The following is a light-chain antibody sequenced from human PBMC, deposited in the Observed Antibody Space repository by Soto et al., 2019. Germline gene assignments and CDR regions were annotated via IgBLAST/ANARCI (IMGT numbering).Light chain of an antibody. CDR2: LEGSGSY. Sequence: QPVLTQSSSASASLGSSVKLTCTLSSGHSSYIIAWHQQQPGKAPRYLMKLEGSGSYNKGSGVPDRFSGSSSGADRYLTIPTLHFADEADYYCETWDSNPRVFGGGTKVTVL. CDR3: ETWDSNPRV. J-gene: IGLJ2*01. V-gene: IGLV4-60*02. CDR1: SGHSSYI.